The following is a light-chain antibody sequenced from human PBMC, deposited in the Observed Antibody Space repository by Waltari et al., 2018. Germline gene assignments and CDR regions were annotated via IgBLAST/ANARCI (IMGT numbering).Light chain of an antibody. CDR2: SAS. CDR1: QSVSSSY. Sequence: EIVLTQSPGTLSLSPGERATLSCRASQSVSSSYLAWYQQNPGQAPRLLIYSASSRATGIPDRFSGSGSDTDVTLTISRLEPEDFAVYYCQHYGRSWNTFGQGTKLEIK. CDR3: QHYGRSWNT. J-gene: IGKJ2*01. V-gene: IGKV3-20*01.